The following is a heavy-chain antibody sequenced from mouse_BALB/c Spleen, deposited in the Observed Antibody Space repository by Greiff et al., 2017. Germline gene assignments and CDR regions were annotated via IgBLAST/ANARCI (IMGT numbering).Heavy chain of an antibody. Sequence: EVKLVESGGGLVKPGGSLKLSCAASGFAFSSYDMSWVRQTPEKRLEWVAYISSGGGRTYYPDTVKGRFTISRDNAKNTLYLQMSSLKSEDTAMYYCARHGDYGNSWFAYWGQGTLVTVSA. D-gene: IGHD2-1*01. CDR2: ISSGGGRT. CDR3: ARHGDYGNSWFAY. J-gene: IGHJ3*01. V-gene: IGHV5-12-1*01. CDR1: GFAFSSYD.